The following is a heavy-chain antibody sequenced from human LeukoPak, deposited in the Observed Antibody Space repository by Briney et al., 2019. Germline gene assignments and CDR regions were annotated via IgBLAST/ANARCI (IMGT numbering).Heavy chain of an antibody. CDR1: GFTFSSYA. CDR2: ISYDGSNK. J-gene: IGHJ4*02. Sequence: GGSLRLSCAASGFTFSSYAMHWVRQAPGKGLEWVAVISYDGSNKYYADSVKGRFTISRDNSKNTLYLQMNSLRAEDTAVYYCADPYGDYYFDYWGQGTLVTVSS. CDR3: ADPYGDYYFDY. V-gene: IGHV3-30*04. D-gene: IGHD4-17*01.